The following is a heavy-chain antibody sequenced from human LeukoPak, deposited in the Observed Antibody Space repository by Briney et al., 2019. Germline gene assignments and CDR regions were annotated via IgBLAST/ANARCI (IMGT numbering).Heavy chain of an antibody. J-gene: IGHJ4*02. CDR2: IRYDGSNK. D-gene: IGHD5-18*01. V-gene: IGHV3-30*02. Sequence: PGGSLRLSCAASGFTFSSYGMHWVRQAPGKGLEWVAFIRYDGSNKYYADSVKGRFTISRDNSKNTLYLLMNSLRAEDTAVYYCAKDVRGGDRAIEPIDYWGQGTLVTVSS. CDR3: AKDVRGGDRAIEPIDY. CDR1: GFTFSSYG.